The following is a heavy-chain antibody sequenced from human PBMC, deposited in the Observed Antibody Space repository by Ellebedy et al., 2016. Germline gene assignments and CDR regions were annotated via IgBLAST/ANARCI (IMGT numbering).Heavy chain of an antibody. Sequence: SETLSLXCAVYGGSFSGYYWSWIRQPPGKGLEWIGEINHSGSTNYNPSLKSRVTISVDTSKNQFSLKLSSVTAADTAVYYCARGRRYGVDCWGQGTLVTVSS. CDR3: ARGRRYGVDC. CDR2: INHSGST. D-gene: IGHD4-17*01. V-gene: IGHV4-34*01. CDR1: GGSFSGYY. J-gene: IGHJ4*02.